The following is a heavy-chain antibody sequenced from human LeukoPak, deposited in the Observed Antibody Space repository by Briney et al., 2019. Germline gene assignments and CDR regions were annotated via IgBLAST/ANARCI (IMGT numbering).Heavy chain of an antibody. CDR3: ARRSSGYADY. CDR2: ISSNGGST. Sequence: GGSLRLSCAASGFTFSSYAMHWVRQAPGKGLEYVSAISSNGGSTYYANSVKGRFTISRDNSKNTLYLQMGSLRAEDMAVYYCARRSSGYADYWGQGTLVTVSS. V-gene: IGHV3-64*01. J-gene: IGHJ4*02. CDR1: GFTFSSYA. D-gene: IGHD3-22*01.